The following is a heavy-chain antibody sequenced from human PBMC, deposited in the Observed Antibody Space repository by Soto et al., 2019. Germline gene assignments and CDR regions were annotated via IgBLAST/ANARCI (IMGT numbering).Heavy chain of an antibody. D-gene: IGHD6-13*01. Sequence: EVQLVESGGGLVKPGGSLRLSCAASGFTFNSYSMNWVRQAPGKGLEWVSSISHSSHYIYYADSMKGRFTISRDNAKNSLYLQMNRLRAEDTAVYSCASEAMYSSRWYPDYWGQGTLVTVSS. CDR3: ASEAMYSSRWYPDY. V-gene: IGHV3-21*01. CDR2: ISHSSHYI. CDR1: GFTFNSYS. J-gene: IGHJ4*02.